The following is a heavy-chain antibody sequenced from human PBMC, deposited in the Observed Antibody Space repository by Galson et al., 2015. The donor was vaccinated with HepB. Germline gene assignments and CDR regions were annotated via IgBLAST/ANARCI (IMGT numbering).Heavy chain of an antibody. J-gene: IGHJ4*02. CDR1: GFTFSSYA. D-gene: IGHD2-2*01. Sequence: SLRLSCAASGFTFSSYAMHWVRQAPGKGLEWVAVISYDGSNKYYADSVKGRFTISRDNSKNTLYLQMNSLRAEDTAVYYCARGGGQLLSHYFDYWGQGTLVTVSS. V-gene: IGHV3-30-3*01. CDR2: ISYDGSNK. CDR3: ARGGGQLLSHYFDY.